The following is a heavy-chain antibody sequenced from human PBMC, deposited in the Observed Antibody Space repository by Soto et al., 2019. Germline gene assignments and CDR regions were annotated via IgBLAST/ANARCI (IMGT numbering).Heavy chain of an antibody. CDR1: GGTFSSYT. D-gene: IGHD6-13*01. Sequence: QVQLVQSGAEVKKPGSSVKVSCKASGGTFSSYTISCVRQATGQGLEWMGRIIPILGIANYAQKFQGRVTITAEKSTSTAYMELSSLRSEDKAVYDCAGERYSSSWYAPWFDPWGQGTLVTVAS. J-gene: IGHJ5*02. CDR2: IIPILGIA. V-gene: IGHV1-69*02. CDR3: AGERYSSSWYAPWFDP.